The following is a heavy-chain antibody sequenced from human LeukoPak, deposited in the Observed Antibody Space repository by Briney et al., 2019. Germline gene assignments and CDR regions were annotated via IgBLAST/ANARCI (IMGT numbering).Heavy chain of an antibody. J-gene: IGHJ4*02. V-gene: IGHV4-59*01. Sequence: SETLSLTCAVYGGSFSGYYWSWIRQPPGKGLEWIGYIYYSGSTNYNPSLKSRVTISVDTSKNQFSLKLSSVTAADTAVYYCARDSGENFDYWGQGTLVTVSS. D-gene: IGHD3-10*01. CDR2: IYYSGST. CDR3: ARDSGENFDY. CDR1: GGSFSGYY.